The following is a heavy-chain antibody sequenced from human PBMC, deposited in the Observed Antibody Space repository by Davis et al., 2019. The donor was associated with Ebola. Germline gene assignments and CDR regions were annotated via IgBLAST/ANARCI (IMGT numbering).Heavy chain of an antibody. CDR1: CGSISSYY. CDR2: IYYSGST. Sequence: SETLSPPFTVSCGSISSYYRSWIRPPPGKGLEWVGYIYYSGSTNYNPSLKSRVTLSVDPSKNQFSLKLSSVTAADTAVYYCARGPTVQGLDIWGQGTMVTVSS. J-gene: IGHJ3*02. V-gene: IGHV4-59*12. CDR3: ARGPTVQGLDI. D-gene: IGHD3-10*01.